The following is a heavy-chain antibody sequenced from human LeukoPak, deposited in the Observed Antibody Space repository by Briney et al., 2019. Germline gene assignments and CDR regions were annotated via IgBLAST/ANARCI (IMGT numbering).Heavy chain of an antibody. V-gene: IGHV3-53*01. CDR1: GFTVSSNY. Sequence: GGSLRLSCAASGFTVSSNYMSWVRQAPGKGLEWVSVIYIGGSTYYADSVKGRFTISRDNSKNTLYLQMNSLRAEDTAVYYCARDRGCRSGGSCYYFDYWGQGTLVTVSS. CDR3: ARDRGCRSGGSCYYFDY. J-gene: IGHJ4*02. D-gene: IGHD2-15*01. CDR2: IYIGGST.